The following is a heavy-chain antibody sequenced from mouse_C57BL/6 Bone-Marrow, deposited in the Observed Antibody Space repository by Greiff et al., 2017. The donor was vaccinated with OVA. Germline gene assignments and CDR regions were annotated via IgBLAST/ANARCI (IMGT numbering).Heavy chain of an antibody. CDR3: ARPFYYYGREFAWFAY. CDR2: ISSGGSYT. Sequence: EVKLVESGGDLVKPGGSLKLSCAASGFTFSSYGMSWVRQTPDKRLEWVATISSGGSYTYYPDSVKGRFTISRDNAKNTLYLQMSSLKSEDTAMYYCARPFYYYGREFAWFAYWGQGTLVTVSA. D-gene: IGHD1-1*01. CDR1: GFTFSSYG. J-gene: IGHJ3*01. V-gene: IGHV5-6*01.